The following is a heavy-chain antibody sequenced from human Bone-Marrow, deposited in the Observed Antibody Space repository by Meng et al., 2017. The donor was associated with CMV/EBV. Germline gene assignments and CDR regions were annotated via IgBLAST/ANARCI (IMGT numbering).Heavy chain of an antibody. V-gene: IGHV3-30*03. CDR2: VSYDGRNK. D-gene: IGHD3-10*01. CDR1: GFMFSNCV. Sequence: GEPLKISCAASGFMFSNCVMYWVRQAPGKGLEWVAVVSYDGRNKYYADSVKGRLTISRDNSKSSLYLQMNSLRPEDTAVYYCARDIRSYPTGVHLWGQGTRVTVSS. CDR3: ARDIRSYPTGVHL. J-gene: IGHJ4*02.